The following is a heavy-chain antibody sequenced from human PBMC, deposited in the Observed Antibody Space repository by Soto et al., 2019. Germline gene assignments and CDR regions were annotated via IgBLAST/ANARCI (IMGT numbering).Heavy chain of an antibody. J-gene: IGHJ3*02. CDR3: ARELFKFGPRVGTFDI. CDR2: TAKSGFT. V-gene: IGHV4-59*01. D-gene: IGHD3-16*01. Sequence: QVQLKESGPGLVKPSGTLSLTCRVSGGSISSFSWGWIRQFPGKRLEWIAYTAKSGFTNYNPALRSPVTTSRDTSRSPFSLRLSSVTAADTAVYYCARELFKFGPRVGTFDIWGQGTWVTVSS. CDR1: GGSISSFS.